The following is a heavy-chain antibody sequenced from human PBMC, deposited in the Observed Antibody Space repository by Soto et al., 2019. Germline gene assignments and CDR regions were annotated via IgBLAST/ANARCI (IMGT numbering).Heavy chain of an antibody. CDR1: GYTFTSYG. Sequence: QVRLEQSGPEVKKTGASVKVSCKASGYTFTSYGISWVRQAPGQGLEWMGWINIDSGDANYAQRCQDRVTMTRDTSTNTVYMEMRSLRSDDTAVYYCARALYYYDNSGLAYWGQGTLVTVSS. J-gene: IGHJ4*02. CDR3: ARALYYYDNSGLAY. D-gene: IGHD3-22*01. CDR2: INIDSGDA. V-gene: IGHV1-18*01.